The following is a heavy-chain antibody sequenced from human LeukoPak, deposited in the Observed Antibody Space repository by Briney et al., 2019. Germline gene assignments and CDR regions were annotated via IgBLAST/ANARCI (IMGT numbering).Heavy chain of an antibody. V-gene: IGHV1-46*01. CDR2: INPSDGST. CDR3: ARKDYYYYYMDV. CDR1: GYTFTGYY. J-gene: IGHJ6*03. Sequence: ASVKVSCKASGYTFTGYYMHWVRQAPGQGLEWMGIINPSDGSTSYAQKFQGRVTMTRDMSTSTVYMELSSLRSEDTAVYYCARKDYYYYYMDVWGKGTTVTVSS.